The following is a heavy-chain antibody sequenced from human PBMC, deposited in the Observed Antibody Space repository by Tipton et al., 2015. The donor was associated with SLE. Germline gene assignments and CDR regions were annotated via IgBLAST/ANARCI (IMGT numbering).Heavy chain of an antibody. CDR3: ARGSDGEYVRYFDV. CDR1: GGSMSSDTYY. Sequence: LRLSCTVSGGSMSSDTYYWSWIRPPAGKGLECIGHVSSRGSPTYHPSLKSRVTISVDTSKNQFSLRLTSVTAADTAVYYCARGSDGEYVRYFDVWGPGTLVTVSS. V-gene: IGHV4-61*09. D-gene: IGHD4-17*01. CDR2: VSSRGSP. J-gene: IGHJ2*01.